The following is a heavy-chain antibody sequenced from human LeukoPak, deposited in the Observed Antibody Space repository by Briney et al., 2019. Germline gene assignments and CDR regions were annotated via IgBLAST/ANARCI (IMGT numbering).Heavy chain of an antibody. D-gene: IGHD3-9*01. CDR2: IYYSGST. J-gene: IGHJ5*02. Sequence: SETLSLTCTVSGGSISSGSYYWGWIRQPPGKGLEWIGSIYYSGSTNYNPSLKSRVTISVDTSKNQFSLKLSSVTAADTAVYYCARDLSVRRPYDILTGYKTRGWFDPWGQGTLVTVSS. V-gene: IGHV4-39*07. CDR3: ARDLSVRRPYDILTGYKTRGWFDP. CDR1: GGSISSGSYY.